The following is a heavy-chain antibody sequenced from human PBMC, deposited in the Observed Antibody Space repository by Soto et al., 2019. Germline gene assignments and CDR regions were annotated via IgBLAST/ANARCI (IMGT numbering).Heavy chain of an antibody. D-gene: IGHD2-2*01. Sequence: ASVKVSCKSSGYSFTGYYIHWVRQAPGQGLEWMGWINPNSGDTKYAQKFQGRVTMTRDTSISTAYMELSRLTSDDTALYYCARGHCSTNSCARTPGYQYYYGMKVWGQGTTVTVSS. J-gene: IGHJ6*02. V-gene: IGHV1-2*02. CDR2: INPNSGDT. CDR3: ARGHCSTNSCARTPGYQYYYGMKV. CDR1: GYSFTGYY.